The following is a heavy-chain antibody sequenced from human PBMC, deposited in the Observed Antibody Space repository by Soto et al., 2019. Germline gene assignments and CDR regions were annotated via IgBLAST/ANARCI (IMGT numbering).Heavy chain of an antibody. V-gene: IGHV3-33*01. J-gene: IGHJ4*02. Sequence: QVQLVESGGGVVQPGRSLRLACAASGFTFSSYGMHWVRQAPGKGLEWVAVIWYDGSNKYYADSVKGRFTVSRDNSKSTLYLQMSSLRVEDRAVYYCARGVSGSYDYWGQGTLVTVSS. CDR2: IWYDGSNK. D-gene: IGHD1-26*01. CDR3: ARGVSGSYDY. CDR1: GFTFSSYG.